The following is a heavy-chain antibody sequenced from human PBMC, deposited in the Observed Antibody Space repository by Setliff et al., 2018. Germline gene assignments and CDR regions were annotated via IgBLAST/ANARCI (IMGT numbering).Heavy chain of an antibody. V-gene: IGHV1-3*01. CDR3: ARARGSGARAFDI. CDR2: ISAAGGDA. Sequence: ASVKVSCKASGYIFTSNAIRWVRQAPGQRLEWMGWISAAGGDAKYSQKFQDRVTITRDTSATTAYIGLSSLRSEDTAVYYCARARGSGARAFDIWGQGTMVTVSS. J-gene: IGHJ3*02. D-gene: IGHD1-26*01. CDR1: GYIFTSNA.